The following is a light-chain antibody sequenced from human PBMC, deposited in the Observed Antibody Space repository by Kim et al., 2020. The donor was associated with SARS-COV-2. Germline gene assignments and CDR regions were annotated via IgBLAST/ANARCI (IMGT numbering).Light chain of an antibody. CDR1: QSVTSDY. J-gene: IGKJ2*01. Sequence: EVVLTQSPAILSLSPGERATLSCRATQSVTSDYLAWFQQKPGQAPRLLIYGASSRATGIAARFSGSGSGTDFTLTISRLEPEDFEVYFCHQYGDSPYTFGQGTKLEI. CDR3: HQYGDSPYT. CDR2: GAS. V-gene: IGKV3-20*01.